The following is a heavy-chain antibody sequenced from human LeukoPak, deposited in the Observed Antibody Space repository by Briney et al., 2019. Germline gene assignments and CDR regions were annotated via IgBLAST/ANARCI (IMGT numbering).Heavy chain of an antibody. Sequence: ASVKVSCKVSGYTLTELSMHWVRQAPGKGLEWMGGFDPEDGETIYAQKFQGRVTMTEDTSTDTAYMELSSLRSEDTAVYYCATGVRSYYDRIFDPWGQGTLVTVSP. CDR1: GYTLTELS. D-gene: IGHD3-22*01. V-gene: IGHV1-24*01. CDR2: FDPEDGET. CDR3: ATGVRSYYDRIFDP. J-gene: IGHJ5*02.